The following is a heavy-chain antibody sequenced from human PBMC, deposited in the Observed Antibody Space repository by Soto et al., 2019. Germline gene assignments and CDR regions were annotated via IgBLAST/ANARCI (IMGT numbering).Heavy chain of an antibody. V-gene: IGHV1-69*06. CDR2: ITPVFGTP. Sequence: QVQLVQSGAEVKKPGSSVKVSCKVSGGTFSSYRFSWVRQAPGQGLAWMGGITPVFGTPDYAQKFQGRVTVTAARSTNTAYMERSRLTSEYTAVYYCARDLPSLEVRSYGMDVWCQGTTVTVSS. J-gene: IGHJ6*02. CDR1: GGTFSSYR. D-gene: IGHD3-10*01. CDR3: ARDLPSLEVRSYGMDV.